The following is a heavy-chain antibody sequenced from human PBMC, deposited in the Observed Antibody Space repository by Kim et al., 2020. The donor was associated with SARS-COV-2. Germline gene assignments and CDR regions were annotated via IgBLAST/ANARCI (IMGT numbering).Heavy chain of an antibody. CDR3: ARSSITMVHTLFRVIGGMDV. Sequence: GGSLRLSCAASGFTFSDYYMSWIRQAPGKGLEWVSYISSSSSYTNYADSVKGRFTISRDNAKNSLYLQMNSLRAEDTAVYYCARSSITMVHTLFRVIGGMDVWGQGTTVTVSS. CDR1: GFTFSDYY. CDR2: ISSSSSYT. V-gene: IGHV3-11*06. D-gene: IGHD3-10*01. J-gene: IGHJ6*02.